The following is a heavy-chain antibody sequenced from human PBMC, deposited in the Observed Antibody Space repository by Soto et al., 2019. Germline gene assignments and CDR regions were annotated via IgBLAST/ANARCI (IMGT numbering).Heavy chain of an antibody. CDR2: ISAYNGNT. Sequence: ASVKVSCKASGYTFTSYGISWVRQAPGQGLEWMGWISAYNGNTNYAQKLQGRVTMTTDTSTSTAYMELRSLRSDDTAVYYCARDNDFWSGRLDSPNEYWGQGTRVTVSS. V-gene: IGHV1-18*01. J-gene: IGHJ4*02. CDR3: ARDNDFWSGRLDSPNEY. D-gene: IGHD3-3*01. CDR1: GYTFTSYG.